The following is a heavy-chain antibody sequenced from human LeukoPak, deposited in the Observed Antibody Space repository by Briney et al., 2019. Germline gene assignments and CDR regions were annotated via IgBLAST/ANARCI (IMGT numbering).Heavy chain of an antibody. J-gene: IGHJ4*02. Sequence: GGSLRLSCAASGFTFDDYAMHWVRQAPGKGLEWVSGISWNSGSIGYADSVKGRFTISRDNAKNSLYLQMNSLRAEDTALYYCAKTPSPIVGAPNYFDYWGQGTLVTVSS. CDR2: ISWNSGSI. CDR1: GFTFDDYA. CDR3: AKTPSPIVGAPNYFDY. V-gene: IGHV3-9*01. D-gene: IGHD1-26*01.